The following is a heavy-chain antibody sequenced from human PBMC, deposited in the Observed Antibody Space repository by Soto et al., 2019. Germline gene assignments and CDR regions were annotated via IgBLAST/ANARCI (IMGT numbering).Heavy chain of an antibody. CDR1: GGSFSGYY. CDR3: ARGGVAGTVGNPPFDY. D-gene: IGHD6-19*01. J-gene: IGHJ4*02. V-gene: IGHV4-34*01. CDR2: INHSGST. Sequence: NPSETLSLTCAVYGGSFSGYYWSWIRQPPGKGLEWIGEINHSGSTNYNPSLKSRVTISVDTSKNQFSLKLSSVTAADTAVYYCARGGVAGTVGNPPFDYWGQGTLVTVSS.